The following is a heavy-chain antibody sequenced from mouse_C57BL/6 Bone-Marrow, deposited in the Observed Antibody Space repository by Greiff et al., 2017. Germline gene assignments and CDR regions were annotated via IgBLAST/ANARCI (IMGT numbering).Heavy chain of an antibody. CDR2: IYPGSGST. CDR1: GYTFTSYW. D-gene: IGHD1-1*01. Sequence: QVHVKQPGAELVKPGASVKMSCKASGYTFTSYWITWVKQRPGQGLEWIGDIYPGSGSTNYNEKFKSKATLTVDTSSSTAYMQLSSLTSEDSAVYYCARKDTTVVAEDAMDYWGQGTSVTVSS. V-gene: IGHV1-55*01. CDR3: ARKDTTVVAEDAMDY. J-gene: IGHJ4*01.